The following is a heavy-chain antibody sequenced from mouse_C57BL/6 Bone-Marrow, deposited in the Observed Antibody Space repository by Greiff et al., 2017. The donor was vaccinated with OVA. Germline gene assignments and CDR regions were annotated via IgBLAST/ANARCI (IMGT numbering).Heavy chain of an antibody. CDR1: DSDVFPIAY. V-gene: IGHV15-2*01. CDR3: ARGTNVVEDYFDY. CDR2: ILPSIGRT. J-gene: IGHJ2*01. D-gene: IGHD1-1*01. Sequence: QVQLQQSGSELRSPGSSVTLSCKDFDSDVFPIAYMSWVRQKPGHGFEWIGGILPSIGRTIYGEKFEDKATLDADTLSNTAYLQLNSLTSEDSAISDCARGTNVVEDYFDYWGQGTTLTVSS.